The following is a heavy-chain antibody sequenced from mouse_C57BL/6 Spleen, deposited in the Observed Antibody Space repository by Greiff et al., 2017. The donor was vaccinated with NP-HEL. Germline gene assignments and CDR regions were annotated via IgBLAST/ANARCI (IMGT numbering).Heavy chain of an antibody. Sequence: VQLQQSGAELVKPGASVKISCKASGYAFSSYWMNWVKQRPGKGLEGIGQIYPGDGDTNYNGKFKGKATLTADKSSSTAYMQLSSLTSEDSAVYFCARGPIGYAMDYWGQGTSVTVSS. CDR2: IYPGDGDT. V-gene: IGHV1-80*01. CDR3: ARGPIGYAMDY. CDR1: GYAFSSYW. J-gene: IGHJ4*01.